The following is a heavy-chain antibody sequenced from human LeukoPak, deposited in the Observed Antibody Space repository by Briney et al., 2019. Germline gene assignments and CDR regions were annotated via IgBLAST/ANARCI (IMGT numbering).Heavy chain of an antibody. J-gene: IGHJ5*02. CDR2: IYYSGST. V-gene: IGHV4-31*03. D-gene: IGHD6-6*01. Sequence: SQTLSLTCTVSGGSISSGGYYWSWLRQHPGKGLEWIGYIYYSGSTYYNPSLKSRVTISVDTSKNQFSLKLSSVTAADTAVYYCARGGWSSSSVGYNWFDPWGQGTLVTVSS. CDR1: GGSISSGGYY. CDR3: ARGGWSSSSVGYNWFDP.